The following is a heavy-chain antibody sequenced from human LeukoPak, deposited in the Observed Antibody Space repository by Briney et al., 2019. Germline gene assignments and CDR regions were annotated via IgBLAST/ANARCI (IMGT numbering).Heavy chain of an antibody. J-gene: IGHJ5*02. CDR1: GGTFSSYA. CDR3: ATVKRAYSSSFDP. D-gene: IGHD6-6*01. CDR2: IIPIFGTA. Sequence: ASVKVSCKASGGTFSSYAIGWVRQAPGQGLEWMGRIIPIFGTANYAQKFQGRVTITTDESTSTAYMELSSLRSEDTAVYYCATVKRAYSSSFDPWGQGTLVTVSS. V-gene: IGHV1-69*05.